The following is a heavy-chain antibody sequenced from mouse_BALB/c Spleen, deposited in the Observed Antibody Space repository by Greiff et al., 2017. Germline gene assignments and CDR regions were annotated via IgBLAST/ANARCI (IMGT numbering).Heavy chain of an antibody. CDR1: GYSITSDYA. V-gene: IGHV3-2*02. D-gene: IGHD1-1*01. CDR3: ARGYYYGSSYDWYFDV. J-gene: IGHJ1*01. Sequence: EVKLMESGPGLVKPSQSLSLTCTVTGYSITSDYAWNWIRQFPGNTLEWMGYISYSGSTSYNPSLKSRISITRDTSKNQFFLQLNSVTTEDTATYYCARGYYYGSSYDWYFDVWGAGTTVTVSS. CDR2: ISYSGST.